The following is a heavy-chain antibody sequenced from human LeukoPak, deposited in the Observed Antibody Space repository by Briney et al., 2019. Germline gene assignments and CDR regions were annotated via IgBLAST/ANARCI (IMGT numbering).Heavy chain of an antibody. Sequence: ASVKVSCKASGYTFTSYGISWVRQAPGQGLEWMGWISVYNGHTNYAQKLQGRVTMTTDTSTSTAYMELRSLRSDDTAVYYSARDYGSIAAAGTHDYWGQGTLVTVSS. J-gene: IGHJ4*02. CDR3: ARDYGSIAAAGTHDY. CDR1: GYTFTSYG. CDR2: ISVYNGHT. V-gene: IGHV1-18*04. D-gene: IGHD6-13*01.